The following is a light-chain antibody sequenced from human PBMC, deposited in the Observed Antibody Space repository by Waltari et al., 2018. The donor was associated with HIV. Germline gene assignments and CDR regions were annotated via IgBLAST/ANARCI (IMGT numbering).Light chain of an antibody. CDR2: GNN. V-gene: IGLV1-40*01. CDR3: QSYDTSLSGSV. CDR1: SPNIGARARFA. J-gene: IGLJ3*02. Sequence: QSVLPQPPSVSGAPGQRVTIPCPGSSPNIGARARFAVHWYQQLPGTAPKLLIYGNNNRPSGVPDRFSGSKSGASASLAITGLQAEDEADYYCQSYDTSLSGSVFGGGTKLTVL.